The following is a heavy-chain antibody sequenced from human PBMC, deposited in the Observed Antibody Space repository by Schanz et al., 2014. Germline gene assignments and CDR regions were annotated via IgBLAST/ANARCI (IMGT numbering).Heavy chain of an antibody. D-gene: IGHD6-13*01. CDR2: IYSDGST. CDR3: ARGYSNIWSPMAY. J-gene: IGHJ4*02. Sequence: EVRLVESGGGLVEPGGSLRLSCSGSGFTFSEVYMSWVRQAPGKGLECVSIIYSDGSTYYVDSVKGRFTISRDNSKNTLYLQMNSLRAEDTAVYYCARGYSNIWSPMAYWGQGTLVAVSS. V-gene: IGHV3-66*01. CDR1: GFTFSEVY.